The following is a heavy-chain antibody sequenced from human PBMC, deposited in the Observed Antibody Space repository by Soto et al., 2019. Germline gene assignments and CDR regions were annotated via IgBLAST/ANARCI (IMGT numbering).Heavy chain of an antibody. CDR2: ISAYNGNT. CDR1: GYTFTSYG. CDR3: AFTSFGVVILDP. J-gene: IGHJ5*02. Sequence: QVQLVQSGAEVKKPGASVKVSCKASGYTFTSYGISWVRQAPGQGLEWMGWISAYNGNTKDAQKFQGRVTMTTDTSTSTASMELRSLRSDDTAVYYCAFTSFGVVILDPWGQGTLVTVSS. V-gene: IGHV1-18*01. D-gene: IGHD3-3*01.